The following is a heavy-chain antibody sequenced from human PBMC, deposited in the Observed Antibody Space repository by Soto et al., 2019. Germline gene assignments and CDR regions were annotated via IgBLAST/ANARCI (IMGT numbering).Heavy chain of an antibody. J-gene: IGHJ4*02. D-gene: IGHD3-16*01. V-gene: IGHV1-69*06. Sequence: QVQLVQSGAEVKKPGSSVTVSCKASGGTFSSHSISWLRQAPGQGLEWMGGIIPAFGTVKYAQKFQGRLTITADKSTATAYMELTSLTSEDTAVYFCARVSLGWDILRHFDIWGQGTLVTVSS. CDR3: ARVSLGWDILRHFDI. CDR1: GGTFSSHS. CDR2: IIPAFGTV.